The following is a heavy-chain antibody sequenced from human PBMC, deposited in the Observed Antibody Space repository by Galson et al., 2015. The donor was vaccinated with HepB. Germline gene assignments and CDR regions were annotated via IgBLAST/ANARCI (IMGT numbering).Heavy chain of an antibody. J-gene: IGHJ6*02. CDR2: ISGSGGST. V-gene: IGHV3-23*01. D-gene: IGHD4-23*01. CDR1: GFTFSSYA. Sequence: SLRLSCAASGFTFSSYAMSWVRQAPGKGLEWVSAISGSGGSTYYADSVKGRFTISRDNSKNTLYLQMNSLRAEDTAVYYCAKADGWLLYYYYYGMDVWGQGTTVTVSS. CDR3: AKADGWLLYYYYYGMDV.